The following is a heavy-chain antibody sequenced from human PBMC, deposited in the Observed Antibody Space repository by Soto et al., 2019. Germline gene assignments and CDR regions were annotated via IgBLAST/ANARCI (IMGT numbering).Heavy chain of an antibody. D-gene: IGHD3-22*01. CDR1: GFSFSTYN. CDR2: ISTTRCTI. V-gene: IGHV3-48*02. CDR3: ARGRCCDATCYYASDT. Sequence: GGSLRLSCTASGFSFSTYNMDWVRQAPGKGPEWIAYISTTRCTIYYADSVKGRFTISGDNDRKSLYLEMNSLRDEDTAVYYCARGRCCDATCYYASDTWGQGTLVTVSS. J-gene: IGHJ4*02.